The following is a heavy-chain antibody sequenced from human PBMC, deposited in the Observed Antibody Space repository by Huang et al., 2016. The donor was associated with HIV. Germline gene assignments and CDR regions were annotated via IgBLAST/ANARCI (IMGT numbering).Heavy chain of an antibody. CDR3: ARGRTRSSLYDSYYGLDV. CDR1: GGTFSPYA. CDR2: IIPTFGTA. D-gene: IGHD6-6*01. V-gene: IGHV1-69*01. Sequence: QVQLVQSGAEVKKPGSSVKVSCKASGGTFSPYAISWVRPAPGQGLGWMGGIIPTFGTANYAQKFQGTVTITADEFTSTAYMELSSLRSEDTALYYCARGRTRSSLYDSYYGLDVWGQGTTVTVSS. J-gene: IGHJ6*02.